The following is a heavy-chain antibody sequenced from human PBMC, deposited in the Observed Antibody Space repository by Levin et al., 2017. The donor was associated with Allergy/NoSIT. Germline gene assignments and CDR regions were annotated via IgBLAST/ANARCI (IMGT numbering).Heavy chain of an antibody. J-gene: IGHJ6*02. CDR1: GFTFSSYW. CDR3: ARSPDDMDV. Sequence: GASVKVSCVASGFTFSSYWMTWVRQAPGKGLEWVANIKGDGGEKYYVDSVKGRFTISRDNAKNSLYLQMNSLRAEDTAVYYCARSPDDMDVWGQGTTVTVSS. V-gene: IGHV3-7*01. D-gene: IGHD1-1*01. CDR2: IKGDGGEK.